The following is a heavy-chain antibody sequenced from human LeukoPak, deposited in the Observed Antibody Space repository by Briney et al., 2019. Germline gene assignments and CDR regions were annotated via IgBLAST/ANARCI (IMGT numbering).Heavy chain of an antibody. Sequence: ASVKVSCKVSGYTLTELSMHWVRQAPGKGLEWMGGFDPEDGETIYAQKFQGSVTMTEDTSTDTAYMELSSLRSEDTAVYYCATDLIAVAGTMGGYWGQGTLVTVSS. CDR1: GYTLTELS. CDR3: ATDLIAVAGTMGGY. J-gene: IGHJ4*02. V-gene: IGHV1-24*01. D-gene: IGHD6-19*01. CDR2: FDPEDGET.